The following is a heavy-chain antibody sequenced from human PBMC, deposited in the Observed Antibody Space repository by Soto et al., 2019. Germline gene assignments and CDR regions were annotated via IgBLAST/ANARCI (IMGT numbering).Heavy chain of an antibody. V-gene: IGHV1-69*13. Sequence: ASVKVSCKASGGTFSSYAISWVRQAPGQGLEWMGGIIPIFGTANYAQKFQGRVTITADESTSTAYMELSSLRSEDTAVYYCAGGITIFGVVIGLHYWGQGTLVTVSS. CDR1: GGTFSSYA. J-gene: IGHJ4*02. D-gene: IGHD3-3*01. CDR2: IIPIFGTA. CDR3: AGGITIFGVVIGLHY.